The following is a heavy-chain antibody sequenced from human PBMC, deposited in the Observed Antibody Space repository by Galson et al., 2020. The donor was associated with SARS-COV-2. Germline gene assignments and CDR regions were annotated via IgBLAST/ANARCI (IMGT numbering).Heavy chain of an antibody. V-gene: IGHV4-39*01. D-gene: IGHD3-22*01. CDR2: IYYSEST. CDR1: GGSISSSSYY. Sequence: SETLSLTCTVSGGSISSSSYYWGWIRQPPGKGLEWIGSIYYSESTYYNPSLKSRVTISVDTSKNQFSLKLSSVTAADTAVYYCARLKYYYDSSGSDDAFDIWGQGTMVTVSS. J-gene: IGHJ3*02. CDR3: ARLKYYYDSSGSDDAFDI.